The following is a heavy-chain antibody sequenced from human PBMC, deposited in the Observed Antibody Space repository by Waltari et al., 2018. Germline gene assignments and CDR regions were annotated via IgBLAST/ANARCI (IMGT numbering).Heavy chain of an antibody. Sequence: QVQLVGSGGAVVHPGGSLRLSCAASGFTFSSYARHGVRQAPGKGLEWVAFIRYDGSNKYYADSVKGRFTISRDNSKNTLYLQMNSLRAEDTAVYYCAKVVKYPDAFDIWGQGTMVTVSS. CDR3: AKVVKYPDAFDI. V-gene: IGHV3-30*02. CDR1: GFTFSSYA. CDR2: IRYDGSNK. J-gene: IGHJ3*02. D-gene: IGHD2-2*01.